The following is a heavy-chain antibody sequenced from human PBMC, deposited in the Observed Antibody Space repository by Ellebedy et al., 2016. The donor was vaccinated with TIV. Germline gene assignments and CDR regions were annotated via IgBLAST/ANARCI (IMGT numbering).Heavy chain of an antibody. J-gene: IGHJ4*02. V-gene: IGHV3-33*06. Sequence: GESLKISCEASGFNFNMYGMHWVRQAPGKGLEWVAAIWYDGSNENYADSVKGRFTISRDNSLYLQMNSLRADDTAVYYCAKDGQWLVRGIDFWGQGTLVTVSS. D-gene: IGHD6-19*01. CDR3: AKDGQWLVRGIDF. CDR1: GFNFNMYG. CDR2: IWYDGSNE.